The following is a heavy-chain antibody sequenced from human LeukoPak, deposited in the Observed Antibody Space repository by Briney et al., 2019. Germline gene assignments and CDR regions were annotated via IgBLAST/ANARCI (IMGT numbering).Heavy chain of an antibody. CDR1: GFTFSGYW. D-gene: IGHD1-26*01. Sequence: QPGGSLRLSCAASGFTFSGYWMGWVRQARGKGLEWVVNIDQEGSEKYYVDSVKGRFTISKDNAKNSLFLQMNSLRDEDTAVYYCARIKGGTSATISYWGQGTLVTVSS. J-gene: IGHJ4*02. CDR2: IDQEGSEK. CDR3: ARIKGGTSATISY. V-gene: IGHV3-7*01.